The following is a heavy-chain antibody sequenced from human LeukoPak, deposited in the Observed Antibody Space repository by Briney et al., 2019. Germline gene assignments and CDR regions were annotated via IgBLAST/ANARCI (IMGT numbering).Heavy chain of an antibody. Sequence: ASVKVSCKASGYTFTSYYMHWVRQAPGQGLEWMGIINPSGGSTSYAQKLQGRVTMTTDTSTSTAYMELRSLRSDDTAVYYCARDPREYCGGDCYSDYWGQGTLVTVSS. J-gene: IGHJ4*02. CDR2: INPSGGST. CDR3: ARDPREYCGGDCYSDY. V-gene: IGHV1-46*01. CDR1: GYTFTSYY. D-gene: IGHD2-21*02.